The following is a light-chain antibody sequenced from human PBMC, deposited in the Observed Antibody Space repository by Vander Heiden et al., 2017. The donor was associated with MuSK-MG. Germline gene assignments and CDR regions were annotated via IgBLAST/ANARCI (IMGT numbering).Light chain of an antibody. Sequence: DIVMTQSPLSLPVTPGEPASISCRSSQSLLHSNGYNYLDWYLQNPGQSPQLLIYLGSNRASAVPDRFSGSGPRTDFTLKISRVDAENVGVYYSRQALQTPHTFGGGTKVEIK. CDR3: RQALQTPHT. J-gene: IGKJ4*01. V-gene: IGKV2-28*01. CDR2: LGS. CDR1: QSLLHSNGYNY.